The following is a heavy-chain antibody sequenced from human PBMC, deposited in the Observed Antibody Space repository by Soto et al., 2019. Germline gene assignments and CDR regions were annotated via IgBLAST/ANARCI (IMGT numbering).Heavy chain of an antibody. J-gene: IGHJ4*02. CDR1: GFTFTSSA. CDR2: IVVGSGNT. Sequence: SVKVSCKASGFTFTSSAMQWVRQARGQRLEWIGWIVVGSGNTNYAQKFQERVTITRDMSTSTAYMELSSLRSEDTAVYYCAAGTNWNYWIYDYWGQGTLVTVSS. V-gene: IGHV1-58*02. D-gene: IGHD1-7*01. CDR3: AAGTNWNYWIYDY.